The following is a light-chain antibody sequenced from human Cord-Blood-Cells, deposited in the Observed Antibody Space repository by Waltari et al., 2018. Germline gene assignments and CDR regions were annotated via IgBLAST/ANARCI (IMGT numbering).Light chain of an antibody. J-gene: IGKJ4*01. V-gene: IGKV4-1*01. CDR3: QQYYSTPLT. CDR1: QSVLSSSNNKNY. CDR2: WAS. Sequence: DIVMTQSPYSLAVSLGVRATINCKSSQSVLSSSNNKNYLAWYQQKPGQPPKLLIYWASTRESGVPDRFSGSGSGTDFTLTISSLQAEDVAVYYCQQYYSTPLTFGGGTKVEIK.